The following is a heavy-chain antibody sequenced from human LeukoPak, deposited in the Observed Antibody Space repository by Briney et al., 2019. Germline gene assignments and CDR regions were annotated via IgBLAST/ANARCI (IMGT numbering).Heavy chain of an antibody. CDR2: ISAYNGNT. CDR3: ARDTGTTSFEGDWFDP. Sequence: ASVKVSCKASGYTFTSYGISWVRQAPGQGLEWMGWISAYNGNTNYAQKLQGRVTMTTDTSTSTAYMELRSLRSDDTAVYYCARDTGTTSFEGDWFDPWGQGTLVTVSS. CDR1: GYTFTSYG. D-gene: IGHD3-16*01. V-gene: IGHV1-18*01. J-gene: IGHJ5*02.